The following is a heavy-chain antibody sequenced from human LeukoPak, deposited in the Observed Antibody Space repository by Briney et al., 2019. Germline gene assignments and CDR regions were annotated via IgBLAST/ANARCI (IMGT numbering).Heavy chain of an antibody. J-gene: IGHJ6*03. D-gene: IGHD5-18*01. CDR1: GYTCTGYY. CDR3: ARGGRYSYGSAYYYYYYMDV. V-gene: IGHV1-2*02. Sequence: EASVKVSCKASGYTCTGYYMHWVRQAPGQGLEWMGWINPNSGGTNYAQKFQGRVTMTRDTSISTAYMELSRLRSDDTAVYYCARGGRYSYGSAYYYYYYMDVWGKGTTVTVSS. CDR2: INPNSGGT.